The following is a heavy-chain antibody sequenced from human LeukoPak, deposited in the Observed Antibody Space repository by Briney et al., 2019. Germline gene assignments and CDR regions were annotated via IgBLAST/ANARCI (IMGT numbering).Heavy chain of an antibody. CDR1: GYTFTSHD. J-gene: IGHJ4*02. Sequence: ASVKVSCKASGYTFTSHDINWVRQATGQGLEWMGWMNPNSGNTGYAQKFQGKVTITRNTSISTAYMELSSLRSEDTAVYYCARANKYSYGTLFSHASFDYWGQGTLVTVSS. V-gene: IGHV1-8*03. D-gene: IGHD5-18*01. CDR3: ARANKYSYGTLFSHASFDY. CDR2: MNPNSGNT.